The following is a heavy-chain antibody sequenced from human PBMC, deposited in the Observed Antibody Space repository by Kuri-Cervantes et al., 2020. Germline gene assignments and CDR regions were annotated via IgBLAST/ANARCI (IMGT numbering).Heavy chain of an antibody. CDR2: ISGSGGSP. CDR1: GFSFSNYA. J-gene: IGHJ6*02. CDR3: AKRDGWFGEGYYYGMDV. V-gene: IGHV3-23*01. Sequence: GESLKTSCAASGFSFSNYAMSWVRQAPGKGLEWVSAISGSGGSPYYADSVKGRFTISRENSKNTLYLQMNSLRAEDTAVYYCAKRDGWFGEGYYYGMDVWGQGTTVTVSS. D-gene: IGHD3-10*01.